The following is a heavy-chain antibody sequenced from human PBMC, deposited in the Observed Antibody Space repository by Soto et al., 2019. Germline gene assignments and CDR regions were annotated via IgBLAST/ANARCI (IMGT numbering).Heavy chain of an antibody. D-gene: IGHD3-9*01. J-gene: IGHJ4*02. CDR3: AKLRQLGILDWPPPR. CDR1: GFTFSSYA. CDR2: ISGSSGST. Sequence: PGGSLRLSCAASGFTFSSYAMSWVRQAPGKGLEWISAISGSSGSTYYADSVKGRFTISRDNSKNTLYLQMNSLRAEDMSVYYCAKLRQLGILDWPPPRGGQGTLVTVSS. V-gene: IGHV3-23*01.